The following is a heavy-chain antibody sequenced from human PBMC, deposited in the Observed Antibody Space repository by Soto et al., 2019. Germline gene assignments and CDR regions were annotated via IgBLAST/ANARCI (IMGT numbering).Heavy chain of an antibody. CDR3: ARDSVIEYGADRNWFDP. Sequence: QVQLVESGGGVVQPGRSLRLSCAASGFTFSSYGMHWVRQAPGKGLEWVAVIWYDGSNKYYADSVKGRFTISRDNSKNTLYLQMNSLRAEDTAVYYCARDSVIEYGADRNWFDPWGQGTLVTVSS. J-gene: IGHJ5*02. D-gene: IGHD2-2*01. CDR1: GFTFSSYG. CDR2: IWYDGSNK. V-gene: IGHV3-33*01.